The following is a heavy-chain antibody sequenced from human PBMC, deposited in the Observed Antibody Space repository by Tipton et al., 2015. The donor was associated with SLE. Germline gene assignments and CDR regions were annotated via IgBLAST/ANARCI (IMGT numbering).Heavy chain of an antibody. CDR3: ARHGPRRGRFLEWLPYFDY. D-gene: IGHD3-3*01. V-gene: IGHV4-39*07. J-gene: IGHJ4*02. CDR1: GGSISSSSYY. Sequence: LRLSCTVSGGSISSSSYYWGWIRQPPGKGLEWIGSIYYSGSTYYNPSLKSRVTISVDTSKNQFSLKLSSVTAADTAVYYCARHGPRRGRFLEWLPYFDYWGQGTLVTVSS. CDR2: IYYSGST.